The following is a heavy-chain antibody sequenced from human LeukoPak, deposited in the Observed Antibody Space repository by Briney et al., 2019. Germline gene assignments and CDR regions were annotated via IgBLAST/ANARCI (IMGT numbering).Heavy chain of an antibody. Sequence: PGRSLRLSCAASGFTFSSYAMHWVRQAPGKGLEWVAVISYDGSNKYYADSVKGRFTISRDNSKNTLYLQMNSLRAEDTAVYYCARVQGFWSGYSGHWGQGTLVTVSS. CDR1: GFTFSSYA. CDR2: ISYDGSNK. V-gene: IGHV3-30-3*01. CDR3: ARVQGFWSGYSGH. J-gene: IGHJ4*02. D-gene: IGHD3-3*01.